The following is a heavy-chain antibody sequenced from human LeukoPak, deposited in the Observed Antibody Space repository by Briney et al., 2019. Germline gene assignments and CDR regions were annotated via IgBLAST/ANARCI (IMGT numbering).Heavy chain of an antibody. V-gene: IGHV3-23*01. Sequence: GRSLRLSCAASGFTFSSYAMSWVRQAPGKGLEWVSAISGSGGSTYYADSVKGRFTISRDNSKNTLYLQMNSLRAEDTAVYYCASMKRAMVRGDFDYWGQGTLVTVSS. CDR3: ASMKRAMVRGDFDY. CDR2: ISGSGGST. D-gene: IGHD3-10*01. J-gene: IGHJ4*02. CDR1: GFTFSSYA.